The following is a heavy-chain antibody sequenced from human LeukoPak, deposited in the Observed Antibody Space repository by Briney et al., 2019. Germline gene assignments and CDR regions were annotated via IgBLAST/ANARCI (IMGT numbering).Heavy chain of an antibody. Sequence: ASVKVSCKASGYTFTDYYIHWVRQAPGQGLEWMAWINPNSGGTYYAQNFHDRITLTRDTSISTAYMELSRLRSDDTAIYYCARGSSGWYSVAYWGQGTLVTVSS. CDR1: GYTFTDYY. CDR2: INPNSGGT. D-gene: IGHD6-19*01. J-gene: IGHJ4*02. V-gene: IGHV1-2*02. CDR3: ARGSSGWYSVAY.